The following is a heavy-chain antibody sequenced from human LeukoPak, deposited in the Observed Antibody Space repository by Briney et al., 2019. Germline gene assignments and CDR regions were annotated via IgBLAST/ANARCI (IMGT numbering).Heavy chain of an antibody. Sequence: ASVKVSCKASGYTFTGYYMHWARQAPGQGLEWMGWINPNSGGTNYAQRFQGRVTMTRDTSISTAYMELSRLRSDDTAVYYCARDPDYYDSSGYYPYWGQGTLVTVSS. J-gene: IGHJ4*02. CDR3: ARDPDYYDSSGYYPY. CDR2: INPNSGGT. CDR1: GYTFTGYY. D-gene: IGHD3-22*01. V-gene: IGHV1-2*02.